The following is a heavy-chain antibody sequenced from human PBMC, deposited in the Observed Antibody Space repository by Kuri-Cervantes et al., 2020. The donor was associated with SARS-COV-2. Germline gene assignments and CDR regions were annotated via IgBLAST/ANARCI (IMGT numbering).Heavy chain of an antibody. D-gene: IGHD4-17*01. Sequence: KVSCKGSGYSFTNYWIAWVRQMPGKGLEWMGIIYPGVSDTKYSPPFQGQVTISADKSISTAFLQWSSLKASDTAMYYCARRAYGEQVDYYYMDVWGKGTTVTVSS. J-gene: IGHJ6*03. CDR3: ARRAYGEQVDYYYMDV. CDR2: IYPGVSDT. CDR1: GYSFTNYW. V-gene: IGHV5-51*01.